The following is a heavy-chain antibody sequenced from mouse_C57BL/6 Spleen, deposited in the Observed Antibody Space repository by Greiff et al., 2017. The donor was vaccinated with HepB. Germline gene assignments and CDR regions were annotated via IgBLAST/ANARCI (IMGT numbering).Heavy chain of an antibody. CDR1: GYTFTTYP. CDR3: ARWSNYEGYWYFDV. Sequence: QVQLKESGAELVKPGASVKMSCKASGYTFTTYPIEWMKQNHGKSLEWIGNFHPYNDDTKYNEKFKGKATLTVEKSSSTVYLELSRLTSDDSAVYYCARWSNYEGYWYFDVWGTGTTVTVSS. D-gene: IGHD2-5*01. V-gene: IGHV1-47*01. CDR2: FHPYNDDT. J-gene: IGHJ1*03.